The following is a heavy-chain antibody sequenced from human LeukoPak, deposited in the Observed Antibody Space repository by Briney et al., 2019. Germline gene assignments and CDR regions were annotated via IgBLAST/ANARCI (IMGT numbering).Heavy chain of an antibody. V-gene: IGHV1-2*02. D-gene: IGHD2-2*01. J-gene: IGHJ6*02. CDR3: ARDHCTSNGCYEIYYYGMDV. CDR1: GYTFTDYY. CDR2: INPNSGGT. Sequence: GASVKVSCKASGYTFTDYYTHWVRQAPGQGLEWMGWINPNSGGTNYAQKFQGRVTMTRDTSISTAYMELSRLRSDDTAVYYCARDHCTSNGCYEIYYYGMDVWGQGTTVTVSS.